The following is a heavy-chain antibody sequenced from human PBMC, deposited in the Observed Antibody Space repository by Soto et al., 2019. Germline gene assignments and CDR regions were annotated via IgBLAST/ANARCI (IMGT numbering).Heavy chain of an antibody. Sequence: QVQLVQSGAEVKKPGASVKVSCKASGYTFTSYDINWVRQATGQGLEWMGWMNPNSGNTGYAKKFQGRVTMTRNTSISTAYMELSSLRSEDTDVYYCARGRALWDWDYFDYWGQGTLVTVSS. CDR3: ARGRALWDWDYFDY. V-gene: IGHV1-8*01. D-gene: IGHD1-26*01. J-gene: IGHJ4*02. CDR2: MNPNSGNT. CDR1: GYTFTSYD.